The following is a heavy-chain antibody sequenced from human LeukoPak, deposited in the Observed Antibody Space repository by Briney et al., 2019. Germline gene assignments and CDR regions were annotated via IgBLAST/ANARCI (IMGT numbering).Heavy chain of an antibody. J-gene: IGHJ6*02. V-gene: IGHV3-30*03. Sequence: GGSLRLPCAASGFTFSSYGMHWVRQAPGKGLEWVAVISYDGSNKYYADSVKGRLTISRDNSKNTLYLQMNSLRAEDTAVYYCARVASIAAAGYYYFGMDVWGQGTPVTVSS. CDR2: ISYDGSNK. D-gene: IGHD6-13*01. CDR3: ARVASIAAAGYYYFGMDV. CDR1: GFTFSSYG.